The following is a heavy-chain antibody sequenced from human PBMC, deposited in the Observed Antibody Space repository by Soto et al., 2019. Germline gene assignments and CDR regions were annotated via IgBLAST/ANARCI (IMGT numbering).Heavy chain of an antibody. CDR2: ISYDGSNK. V-gene: IGHV3-30-3*01. J-gene: IGHJ4*02. CDR1: GFTFGSYA. Sequence: GGSLRLSCAASGFTFGSYAMHWVRQAPGKGLEWVAVISYDGSNKYYADSVKGRFTISRDNSKNTLYLQMNSLRAEDTAVYYCARDWFSGRYYLVYYWGQGTLVTVSS. D-gene: IGHD3-22*01. CDR3: ARDWFSGRYYLVYY.